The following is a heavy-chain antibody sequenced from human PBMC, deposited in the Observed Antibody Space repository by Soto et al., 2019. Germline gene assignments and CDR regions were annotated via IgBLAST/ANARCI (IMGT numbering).Heavy chain of an antibody. J-gene: IGHJ4*02. CDR2: IRTSVGDT. Sequence: GGSLRLSCAASGFTFSSYAMNWVRQAPGKGLEWVSTIRTSVGDTYYAASVKGRFTISRDNSKSTVYLHLNSLRAEDTAIYYCAKDPTYDYGYFDSWGKGTLVTDSS. V-gene: IGHV3-23*01. CDR3: AKDPTYDYGYFDS. D-gene: IGHD4-17*01. CDR1: GFTFSSYA.